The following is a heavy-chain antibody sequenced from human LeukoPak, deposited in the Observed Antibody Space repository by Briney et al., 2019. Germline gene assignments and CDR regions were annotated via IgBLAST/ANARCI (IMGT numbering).Heavy chain of an antibody. CDR1: GGTFSSYA. V-gene: IGHV1-69*06. CDR2: IIPILGTA. Sequence: SLKVSCKASGGTFSSYAISWVRQAPGQGLEWMGRIIPILGTANYAQKFQGRVTITADKSTSTAYMELSSLRSEDTAVYYCATIVGATNEGFDPWGQGTLGTVSP. D-gene: IGHD1-26*01. J-gene: IGHJ5*02. CDR3: ATIVGATNEGFDP.